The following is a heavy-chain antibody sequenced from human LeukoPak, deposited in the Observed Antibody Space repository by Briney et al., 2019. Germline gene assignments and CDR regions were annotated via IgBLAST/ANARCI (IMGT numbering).Heavy chain of an antibody. CDR1: GDTFSSYS. Sequence: SVKVSCKASGDTFSSYSISWVRQAPGQGLEWMGGIIPIFGTANYAQKFQGRVTITADESTSTAYMELSSLRSEATAVYYCYRAAYYYDSAIPHHYYYYYYMDVWGKGTTVTISS. J-gene: IGHJ6*03. CDR3: YRAAYYYDSAIPHHYYYYYYMDV. V-gene: IGHV1-69*13. CDR2: IIPIFGTA. D-gene: IGHD3-10*01.